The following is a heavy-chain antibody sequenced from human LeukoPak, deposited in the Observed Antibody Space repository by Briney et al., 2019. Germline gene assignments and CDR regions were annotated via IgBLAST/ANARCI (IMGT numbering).Heavy chain of an antibody. CDR1: GFTFSSYW. V-gene: IGHV3-30*18. Sequence: GGSLRLSCAASGFTFSSYWMSWVRQAPGKGLEWVAVISYDGSNKYYADSVKGRFTISRDNSKNTLYLQMNSLRAEDTAVYYCAKDYGSGSSVFDYWGQGTLVTVSS. CDR3: AKDYGSGSSVFDY. CDR2: ISYDGSNK. J-gene: IGHJ4*02. D-gene: IGHD3-10*01.